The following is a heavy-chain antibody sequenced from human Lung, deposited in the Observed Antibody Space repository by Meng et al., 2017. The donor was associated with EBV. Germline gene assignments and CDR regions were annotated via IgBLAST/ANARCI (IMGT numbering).Heavy chain of an antibody. CDR3: ARGATSVFDL. CDR1: GDSFSSNNSA. CDR2: TYYRSKWYN. V-gene: IGHV6-1*01. J-gene: IGHJ2*01. Sequence: QVQVQPSGPGQGKPSQTLSLTWAIYGDSFSSNNSAWNWIRQSPWRGLEWLGRTYYRSKWYNGYAVSVKSRITINPDTSKNQFSLQLNSVTPEDTAVYYCARGATSVFDLWGRGTLVTVSS.